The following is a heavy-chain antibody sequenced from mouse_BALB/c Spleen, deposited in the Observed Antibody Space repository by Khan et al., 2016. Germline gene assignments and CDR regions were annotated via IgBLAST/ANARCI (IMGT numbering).Heavy chain of an antibody. J-gene: IGHJ3*01. Sequence: LVKTGASVKISCKASGYSFTGYYMHWVKQSHGKSLEWIGYISCYNGATSYNQKFKVKATFTVDTSSSTVYMQFNSLTSEDSAVYYCVRGEVGYDGRSWFAYWGQGTLVTVSA. CDR1: GYSFTGYY. CDR3: VRGEVGYDGRSWFAY. D-gene: IGHD2-2*01. V-gene: IGHV1S34*01. CDR2: ISCYNGAT.